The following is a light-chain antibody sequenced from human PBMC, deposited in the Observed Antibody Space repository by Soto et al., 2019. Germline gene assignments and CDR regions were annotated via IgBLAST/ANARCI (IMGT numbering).Light chain of an antibody. CDR1: QTISSW. V-gene: IGKV1-5*03. CDR2: KAS. CDR3: QQYNSYWWT. Sequence: DMQMTQSPSTLSGSVGDRVTITCRASQTISSWLAWYQQKPGKAPKLLIYKASTLKSGVPSRFSGSGSGTEFTLTISSLQPDDFATYYCQQYNSYWWTFGQGTKVDIK. J-gene: IGKJ1*01.